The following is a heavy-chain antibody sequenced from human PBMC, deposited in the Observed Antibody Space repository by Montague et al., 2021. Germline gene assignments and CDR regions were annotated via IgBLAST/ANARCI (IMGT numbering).Heavy chain of an antibody. CDR2: IKKDGTEK. D-gene: IGHD4-17*01. J-gene: IGHJ4*02. CDR1: GFTFSSYW. V-gene: IGHV3-7*05. CDR3: SRAWVRSGFDS. Sequence: SLRLSCAASGFTFSSYWMIWVRQAPGKGLEWAASIKKDGTEKYYGDSVMGRFTISRDNAKTSLYLQMNAPRAEDTAVYFCSRAWVRSGFDSWGQGTLVTVSS.